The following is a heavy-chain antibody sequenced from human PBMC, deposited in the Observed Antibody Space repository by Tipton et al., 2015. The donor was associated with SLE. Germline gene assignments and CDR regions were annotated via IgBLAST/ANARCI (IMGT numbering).Heavy chain of an antibody. CDR1: GASISDNIYY. J-gene: IGHJ4*02. CDR2: LYYGNA. D-gene: IGHD5-24*01. CDR3: ATRMATPAGFDY. Sequence: TLSLTCTVSGASISDNIYYWGWIRRPPGKGLEWIGSLYYGNAYYNPSLGSRVTISVDTSKNQFSLKLSSVTAADTAVYYCATRMATPAGFDYWGQGTLVTVSS. V-gene: IGHV4-39*07.